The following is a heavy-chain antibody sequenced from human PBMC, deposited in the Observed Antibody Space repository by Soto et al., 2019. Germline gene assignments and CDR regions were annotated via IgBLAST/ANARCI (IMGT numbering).Heavy chain of an antibody. CDR2: INHSGTI. J-gene: IGHJ6*02. Sequence: EPLSLTCAVYGGSFSGYYWTWIRQPPGKGLEWIGEINHSGTINFNPSLKSRLTISLDTSKKHFSLKLSSVTDADTAAYYCARADRTLVTSYSLDVWGQGTTGTVS. V-gene: IGHV4-34*01. CDR1: GGSFSGYY. CDR3: ARADRTLVTSYSLDV. D-gene: IGHD2-21*02.